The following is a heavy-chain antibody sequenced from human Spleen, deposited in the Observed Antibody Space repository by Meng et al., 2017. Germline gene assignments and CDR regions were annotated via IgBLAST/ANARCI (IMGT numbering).Heavy chain of an antibody. V-gene: IGHV1-2*06. CDR2: IDPKSGDT. Sequence: VQLVQSGDEVKKPGASVKGSCKPSGYNFPDDWLHWVRRAPGQGLEWMGRIDPKSGDTHYAQRFQGRVTMTGDTSISTAYMELSGLRSDDTAMYYCVRDEDISAAGKLFGDYWGQGTLVTVSS. D-gene: IGHD6-13*01. CDR3: VRDEDISAAGKLFGDY. J-gene: IGHJ4*02. CDR1: GYNFPDDW.